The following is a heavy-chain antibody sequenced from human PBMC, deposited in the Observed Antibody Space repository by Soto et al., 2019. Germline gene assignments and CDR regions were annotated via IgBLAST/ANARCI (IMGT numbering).Heavy chain of an antibody. CDR3: AILMIVVVSDSFDI. CDR1: GFTFSSYA. J-gene: IGHJ3*02. Sequence: EVQLLESGGGLVQPGGSLRLSCAASGFTFSSYAMSWVRQAPGKGLEWVSAISGSGGSTYYADSVKGRFTISRDNSKNKLYLQMNSLRDEDTSVYYCAILMIVVVSDSFDIWGQVTMVTVSS. V-gene: IGHV3-23*01. CDR2: ISGSGGST. D-gene: IGHD3-22*01.